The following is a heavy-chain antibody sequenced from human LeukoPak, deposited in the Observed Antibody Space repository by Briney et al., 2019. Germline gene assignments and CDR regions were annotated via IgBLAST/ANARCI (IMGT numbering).Heavy chain of an antibody. CDR1: AGSISSYY. CDR2: IYTSGST. V-gene: IGHV4-4*07. CDR3: ARERYYYDSRGRGGFAP. D-gene: IGHD3-22*01. Sequence: SETLSLTCTVSAGSISSYYWSWIRQPAGKGLEWIGRIYTSGSTNYNPSLKSRVTMSVDTSKNQFSLKLSSVTDADTAVYYCARERYYYDSRGRGGFAPGGRGTLVTVSS. J-gene: IGHJ5*02.